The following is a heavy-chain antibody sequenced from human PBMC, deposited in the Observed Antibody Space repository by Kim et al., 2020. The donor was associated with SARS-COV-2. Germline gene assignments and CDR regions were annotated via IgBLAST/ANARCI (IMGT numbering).Heavy chain of an antibody. CDR2: ISYDGSNK. Sequence: GGSLRLSCAASGFTFSSYGMHWVRQAPGKGLEWVAVISYDGSNKYYADSVKGRFTISRDNSKNTLYLQMNSLRAEDTAVYYCARYSSWDYFDYWGQGTLVTVSS. V-gene: IGHV3-30*03. CDR3: ARYSSWDYFDY. CDR1: GFTFSSYG. J-gene: IGHJ4*02. D-gene: IGHD6-6*01.